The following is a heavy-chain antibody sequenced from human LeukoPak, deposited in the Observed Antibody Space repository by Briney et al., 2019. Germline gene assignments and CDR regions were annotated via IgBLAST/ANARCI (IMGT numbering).Heavy chain of an antibody. CDR2: ISWDGGST. Sequence: GGSPRLSCAASGFTFDDYTMHWVRQAPGKGLEWVSLISWDGGSTYYADSVKGRFTISRDNSKNSLYLQMNSLRTEDTALYYCAKDLPSSGLGHDAFDIWGQGTMVTVSS. CDR1: GFTFDDYT. V-gene: IGHV3-43*01. CDR3: AKDLPSSGLGHDAFDI. J-gene: IGHJ3*02. D-gene: IGHD6-19*01.